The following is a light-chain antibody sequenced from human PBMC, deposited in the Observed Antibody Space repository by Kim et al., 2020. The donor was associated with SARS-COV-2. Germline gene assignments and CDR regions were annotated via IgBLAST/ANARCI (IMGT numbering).Light chain of an antibody. CDR1: QDIRND. CDR2: GAS. V-gene: IGKV1-17*01. CDR3: LQHSTYPIT. J-gene: IGKJ5*01. Sequence: LSAAVGDRVTITCRASQDIRNDLGWYQQNPGRAPKRLIYGASSLQSGVPSRFSGSGSGTEFTLTISSVQPEDFATYFCLQHSTYPITCGQGTRLE.